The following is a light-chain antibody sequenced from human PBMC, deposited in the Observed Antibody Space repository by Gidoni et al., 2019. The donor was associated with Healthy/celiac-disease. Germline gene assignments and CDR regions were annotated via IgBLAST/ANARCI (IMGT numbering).Light chain of an antibody. Sequence: QSALTQPASVSGSPGQSITISCTGTSSDVGGYNYVSWYQQPPGKAHKLMIYEVSNRPSGVSNRFSGSKSGNTASLTISGRQAEDEADYYCSSYTSSSTVVFGGGTKLTVL. CDR1: SSDVGGYNY. V-gene: IGLV2-14*01. CDR2: EVS. CDR3: SSYTSSSTVV. J-gene: IGLJ2*01.